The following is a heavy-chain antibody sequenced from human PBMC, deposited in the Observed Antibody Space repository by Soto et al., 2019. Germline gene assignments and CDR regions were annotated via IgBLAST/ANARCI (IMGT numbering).Heavy chain of an antibody. CDR3: AKTYYDDVWGRSDFDY. V-gene: IGHV3-23*01. Sequence: PWGSLRLSCAASGFTFSSYAMSWVRQAPGKGLEWVSAISGSGGSTYYADSVKGRFTISRDNSKNTLYLQMNSLRAEDTAVYYCAKTYYDDVWGRSDFDYWGQGTLVTVSS. CDR2: ISGSGGST. J-gene: IGHJ4*02. CDR1: GFTFSSYA. D-gene: IGHD3-16*01.